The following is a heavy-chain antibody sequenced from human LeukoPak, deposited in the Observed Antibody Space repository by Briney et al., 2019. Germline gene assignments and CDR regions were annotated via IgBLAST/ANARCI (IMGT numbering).Heavy chain of an antibody. Sequence: GGSLRLSCAASGFTFSSYSMNWVRQAPGKGLEWVSSISSSSSYIYYADSVKGRFTISRDNAKNSLYLQMNSLRAEDTAVYYCARVADCCSTSCPEYYYYYYMDVWGKGTTVTVSS. CDR2: ISSSSSYI. V-gene: IGHV3-21*01. CDR1: GFTFSSYS. J-gene: IGHJ6*03. CDR3: ARVADCCSTSCPEYYYYYYMDV. D-gene: IGHD2-2*01.